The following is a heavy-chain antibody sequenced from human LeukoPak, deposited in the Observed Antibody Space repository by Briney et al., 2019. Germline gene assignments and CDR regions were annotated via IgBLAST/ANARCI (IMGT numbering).Heavy chain of an antibody. CDR2: ISAGGGST. D-gene: IGHD4-17*01. V-gene: IGHV3-23*01. J-gene: IGHJ4*02. CDR3: AKASSFYGDYFDY. CDR1: GFTFSTYA. Sequence: QPGGSLRLSCEASGFTFSTYAMSWVRQAPGKGLEWVSAISAGGGSTYYADSVKGRFTISRDDSKNTLYLQMNSLRAEDTAIYYCAKASSFYGDYFDYWGQGTLVTVSS.